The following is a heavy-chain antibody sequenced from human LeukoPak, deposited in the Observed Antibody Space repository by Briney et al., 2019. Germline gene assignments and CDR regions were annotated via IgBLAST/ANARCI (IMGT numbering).Heavy chain of an antibody. J-gene: IGHJ4*02. CDR1: GFTFGDYA. Sequence: PGGSLRLSCTASGFTFGDYAMSWVRQAPGKGLEWVGFIRSKAYGGTTEYAASVKGRFTISRDDSKSIAYLQMNSLKTEDTAVYYCTRYPFLEWLSDEFDYWGQGTLVTVSS. CDR2: IRSKAYGGTT. D-gene: IGHD3-3*02. V-gene: IGHV3-49*04. CDR3: TRYPFLEWLSDEFDY.